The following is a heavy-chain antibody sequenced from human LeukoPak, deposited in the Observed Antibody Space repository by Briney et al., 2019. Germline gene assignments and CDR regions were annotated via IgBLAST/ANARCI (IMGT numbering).Heavy chain of an antibody. CDR1: GGSFSGYY. V-gene: IGHV4-34*01. CDR2: INHSGST. J-gene: IGHJ4*02. Sequence: SETLSLTCAVYGGSFSGYYWSWIRQPPGKGLEWIGEINHSGSTNYNPSLKSRVTISVDTSKNQFSLKLSSVTAADTAVYYCASRPIAAAGMDWGQGTLVTVSS. CDR3: ASRPIAAAGMD. D-gene: IGHD6-13*01.